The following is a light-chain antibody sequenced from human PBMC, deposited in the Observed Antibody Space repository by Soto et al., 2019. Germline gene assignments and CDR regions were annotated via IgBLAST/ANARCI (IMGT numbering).Light chain of an antibody. J-gene: IGLJ1*01. Sequence: QSVLTQPPSVSAAPGQKGTISCSGISSNIGGNSVSWYQQLPGTDPKLLIYDDHKRPSGIPDRFSGSKSGTSATLGITGFQTGDEADYYCGSWDSSLSAYVFGTGTKGTVL. CDR3: GSWDSSLSAYV. CDR1: SSNIGGNS. CDR2: DDH. V-gene: IGLV1-51*01.